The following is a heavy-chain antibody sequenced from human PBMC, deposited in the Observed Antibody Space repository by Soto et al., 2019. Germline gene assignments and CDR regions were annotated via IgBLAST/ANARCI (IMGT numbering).Heavy chain of an antibody. D-gene: IGHD4-4*01. CDR2: INPNNGDT. Sequence: ASVKVSCKASGYPFTGYYLHWVRQAPGQGLEWMGYINPNNGDTNYAQNFQGRVTMTRDTSISTAYMELSRLRSDDTAVYYCARKSNPGYHYYCGLDVWGQGTTVTVS. CDR3: ARKSNPGYHYYCGLDV. V-gene: IGHV1-2*02. J-gene: IGHJ6*02. CDR1: GYPFTGYY.